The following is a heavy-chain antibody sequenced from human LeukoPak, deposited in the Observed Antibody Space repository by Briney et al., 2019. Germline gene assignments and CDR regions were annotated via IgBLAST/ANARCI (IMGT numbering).Heavy chain of an antibody. CDR3: ARFRGTRGMDY. D-gene: IGHD3-16*01. J-gene: IGHJ4*02. Sequence: PGGSLRLSCAASGFTVSSHYMTWVRQAPGKGLEWASVIYSGVNTYYADSLKGRFTISRDNSKNTVYLQMNSLRVEDTAVYYCARFRGTRGMDYWGQGTLATVSS. CDR1: GFTVSSHY. CDR2: IYSGVNT. V-gene: IGHV3-53*01.